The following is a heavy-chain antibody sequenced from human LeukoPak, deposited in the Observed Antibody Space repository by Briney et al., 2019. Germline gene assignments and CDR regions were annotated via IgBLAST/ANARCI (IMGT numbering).Heavy chain of an antibody. Sequence: GRSLRLSCAASGFTFSSYGMHWVRQAPGKGLEWVVVISYDGSNKYYADSVKGRFTISRDNSKNTLYLQMSSLRAEDTAVYYCAKGLRGSSGWYGDYWGQGTLVTVSS. CDR1: GFTFSSYG. D-gene: IGHD6-19*01. CDR3: AKGLRGSSGWYGDY. J-gene: IGHJ4*02. CDR2: ISYDGSNK. V-gene: IGHV3-30*18.